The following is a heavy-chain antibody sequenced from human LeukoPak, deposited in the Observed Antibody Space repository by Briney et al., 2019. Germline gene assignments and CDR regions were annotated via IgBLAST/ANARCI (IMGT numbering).Heavy chain of an antibody. CDR2: INHSGST. CDR3: ARVRIDRYDYMRGNNWFDP. Sequence: SETLSLTCAVYGGSFSGYYWSWIRQPPGKGLEWIGEINHSGSTNYNPSLKSRVTISVDTSKNQFSLKLSSVTAADTAVYYCARVRIDRYDYMRGNNWFDPWGQGTLVTVSS. J-gene: IGHJ5*02. CDR1: GGSFSGYY. V-gene: IGHV4-34*01. D-gene: IGHD1-1*01.